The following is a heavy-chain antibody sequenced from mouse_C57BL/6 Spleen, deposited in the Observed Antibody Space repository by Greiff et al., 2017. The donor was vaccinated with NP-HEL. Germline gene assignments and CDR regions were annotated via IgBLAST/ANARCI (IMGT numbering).Heavy chain of an antibody. J-gene: IGHJ4*01. Sequence: QLQQSGAELARPGASVKMSCKASGYTFTSYTMHWVKQRPGQGLEWIGYINPSSGYTKYNQKFKDKATLTADKSSSTAYMQLSSLTSEDSAVYYCARTGSSHAMGYWGQGTSVTVSS. V-gene: IGHV1-4*01. CDR1: GYTFTSYT. CDR3: ARTGSSHAMGY. D-gene: IGHD1-1*01. CDR2: INPSSGYT.